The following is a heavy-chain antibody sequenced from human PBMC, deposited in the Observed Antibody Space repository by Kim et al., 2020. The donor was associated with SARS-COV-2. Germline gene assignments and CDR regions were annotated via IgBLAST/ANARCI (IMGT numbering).Heavy chain of an antibody. CDR3: ATSFEFRYSGYDYAFDI. V-gene: IGHV4-34*01. Sequence: SETLSLTCAVYGGSFSGYYWSWIRQPPGKGLEWIGEINHSGSTNYNPSLKSRVTISVDTSKNQFSLKLSSVTAADTAVYYCATSFEFRYSGYDYAFDIWGQGTMVTVSS. CDR2: INHSGST. CDR1: GGSFSGYY. D-gene: IGHD5-12*01. J-gene: IGHJ3*02.